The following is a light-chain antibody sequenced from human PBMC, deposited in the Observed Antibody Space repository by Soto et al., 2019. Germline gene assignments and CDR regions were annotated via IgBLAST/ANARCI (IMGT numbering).Light chain of an antibody. CDR2: DAS. CDR1: QTINSW. V-gene: IGKV1-5*01. Sequence: IRRTQSPSTLSASVGDRVTITFRASQTINSWLAWYQQKPGKAPKVLIFDASSLKTGVPSRFSGSGSGTGFTLTISNLQPDDFATYYCQQYDSYSSGPFGQGTKVDIK. J-gene: IGKJ1*01. CDR3: QQYDSYSSGP.